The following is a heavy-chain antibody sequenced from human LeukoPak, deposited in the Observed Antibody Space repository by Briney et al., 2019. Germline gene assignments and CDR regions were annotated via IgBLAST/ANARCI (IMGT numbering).Heavy chain of an antibody. CDR3: ARQHVGYSMGSGYYYFRPLPPNFDY. V-gene: IGHV4-39*01. Sequence: PSETLSLTCTVSGGSISSSSYYWGWIRQPPGKGLEWIGSIYYSGSTYYNPSLKSRVTISVDTSKNQFSLKLSSVTAADTALYYCARQHVGYSMGSGYYYFRPLPPNFDYWTQGTLVTVSS. J-gene: IGHJ4*02. D-gene: IGHD3-22*01. CDR2: IYYSGST. CDR1: GGSISSSSYY.